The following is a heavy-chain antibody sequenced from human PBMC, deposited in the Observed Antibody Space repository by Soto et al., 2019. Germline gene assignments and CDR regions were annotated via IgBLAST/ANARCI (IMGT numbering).Heavy chain of an antibody. CDR1: GGTFSSYA. V-gene: IGHV1-69*06. D-gene: IGHD6-13*01. Sequence: QVQLVQSGAEVKKPGSSVKVSCKASGGTFSSYAISWVRQAPGQGLEWMGGIIPIFGTANYAQKFQGRVTIAADKCTSTAYMELSSLRSEDTAVYYCARAPDSSSWYWPRIGGNWFDPWGQGTLVTVSS. CDR2: IIPIFGTA. J-gene: IGHJ5*02. CDR3: ARAPDSSSWYWPRIGGNWFDP.